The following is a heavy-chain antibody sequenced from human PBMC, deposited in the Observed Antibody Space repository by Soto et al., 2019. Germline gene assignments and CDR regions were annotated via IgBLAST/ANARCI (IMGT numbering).Heavy chain of an antibody. CDR1: GDSISRNDYY. D-gene: IGHD3-16*02. CDR2: IHYSGNT. V-gene: IGHV4-30-4*08. Sequence: QVQLQESGPGLVQPSQTLSLTCAVSGDSISRNDYYWHCIRQSPGRGLEWVGYIHYSGNTFYTPSLRGRTVISVDRARNQFSLSLASMTVADAAIYYCARSTYGEGYPHFFDFWGRGALVTVSA. CDR3: ARSTYGEGYPHFFDF. J-gene: IGHJ4*02.